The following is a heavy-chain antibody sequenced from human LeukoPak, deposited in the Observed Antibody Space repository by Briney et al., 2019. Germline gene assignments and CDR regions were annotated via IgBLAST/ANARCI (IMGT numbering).Heavy chain of an antibody. CDR2: IIPILDIA. CDR3: ARVNGYSYGSMYYFDY. D-gene: IGHD5-18*01. CDR1: GGTFSSYT. V-gene: IGHV1-69*02. J-gene: IGHJ4*02. Sequence: ASAKVSCKASGGTFSSYTICWGRHAPGKGLGWMGRIIPILDIANSAQKFQARVTITADKSTSTSYMELRSLRSEDRAVYYCARVNGYSYGSMYYFDYWGQGTLVTVSP.